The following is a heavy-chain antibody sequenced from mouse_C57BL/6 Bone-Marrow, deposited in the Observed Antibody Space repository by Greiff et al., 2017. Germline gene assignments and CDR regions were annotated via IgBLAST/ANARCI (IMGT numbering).Heavy chain of an antibody. CDR3: TRNGYPYWYFDV. Sequence: LVESGAELARPGASVKMSCKASGYTFTSYTMHWVKQRPGQGLEWIGYINPSSGYTTYNQKFKDKATLTADKASNTAYMQLSSLTSEDSAVYYCTRNGYPYWYFDVWGKGTTVTVSS. CDR2: INPSSGYT. V-gene: IGHV1-4*01. CDR1: GYTFTSYT. D-gene: IGHD2-2*01. J-gene: IGHJ1*03.